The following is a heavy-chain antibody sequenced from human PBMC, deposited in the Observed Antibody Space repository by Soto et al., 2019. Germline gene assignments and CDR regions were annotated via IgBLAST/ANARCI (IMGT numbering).Heavy chain of an antibody. V-gene: IGHV1-3*01. D-gene: IGHD6-13*01. J-gene: IGHJ4*02. Sequence: GASVKVSCKASGYTFTSYAMHWVRQAPGQRLEWMGWINAGNGNTKYSQKFQGRVTITRDTSASTAYMELSSLRSEDTAVYYCARVPPPYSSSDTYYFDYWGQGTLVTVSS. CDR2: INAGNGNT. CDR1: GYTFTSYA. CDR3: ARVPPPYSSSDTYYFDY.